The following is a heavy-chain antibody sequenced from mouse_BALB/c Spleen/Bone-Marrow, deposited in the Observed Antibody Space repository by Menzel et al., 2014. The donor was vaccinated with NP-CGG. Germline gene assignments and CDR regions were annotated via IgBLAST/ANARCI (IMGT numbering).Heavy chain of an antibody. CDR3: ADYYYGSSLFAY. Sequence: VQLQQSGAELVKPGASVKLSCTASGFNIKDTYMHWVKQRPEQGLEWIGRIDPANGNTKYDPKFQGKATITADTSSNTAYLQLSSLTSEDTAVYYCADYYYGSSLFAYWCQGTLVTVSA. CDR2: IDPANGNT. V-gene: IGHV14-3*02. J-gene: IGHJ3*01. CDR1: GFNIKDTY. D-gene: IGHD1-1*01.